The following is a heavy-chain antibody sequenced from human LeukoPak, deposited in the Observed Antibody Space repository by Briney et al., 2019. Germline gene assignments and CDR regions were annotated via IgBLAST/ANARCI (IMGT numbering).Heavy chain of an antibody. CDR2: IYSSGNT. D-gene: IGHD6-6*01. Sequence: SETLSLTCTVSGGSFSSYYWSWIRQPPGKGLEWIGYIYSSGNTYYNPSLQSRVTISIDTSKKQFSLKLSSVTAADTAVYYCASGIEYSSSDYWGQGTLVTVSS. CDR3: ASGIEYSSSDY. CDR1: GGSFSSYY. J-gene: IGHJ4*02. V-gene: IGHV4-59*12.